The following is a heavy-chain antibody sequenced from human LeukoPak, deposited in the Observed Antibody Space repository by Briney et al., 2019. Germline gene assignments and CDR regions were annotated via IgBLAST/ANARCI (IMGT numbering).Heavy chain of an antibody. D-gene: IGHD3-22*01. V-gene: IGHV1-69*01. CDR3: AREQSWYYDSSGHDAFDI. Sequence: SVKVSCKASGGTFNSYAISWVRQAPGQGLEWMGGIIPIFGTANYAQKFQGRVTITADESTSTAYMELSSLRSEDTAVYYCAREQSWYYDSSGHDAFDIWGQGTVVTVSS. CDR1: GGTFNSYA. CDR2: IIPIFGTA. J-gene: IGHJ3*02.